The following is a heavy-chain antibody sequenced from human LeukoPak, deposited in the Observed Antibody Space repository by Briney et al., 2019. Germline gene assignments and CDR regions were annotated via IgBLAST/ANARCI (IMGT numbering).Heavy chain of an antibody. CDR2: INSDGSST. J-gene: IGHJ6*02. CDR3: ARYRSSWSDYYYYGMDV. CDR1: GFTFSSYW. V-gene: IGHV3-74*01. D-gene: IGHD6-13*01. Sequence: HPGGSLRLSCAASGFTFSSYWMHWVRQAPGKGLVWVSRINSDGSSTSYADSVKGRFTISRDNAKNTLYLQMNSLRAEDTAVYYYARYRSSWSDYYYYGMDVWGQGTTVTVSS.